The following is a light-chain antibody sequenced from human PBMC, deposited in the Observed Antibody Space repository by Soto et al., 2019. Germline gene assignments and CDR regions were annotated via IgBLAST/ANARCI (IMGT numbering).Light chain of an antibody. CDR1: SNDVGGYNY. CDR2: DVN. J-gene: IGLJ1*01. CDR3: CSYAGSDTPYV. Sequence: QSVLTQPRSVSGSPGQSVTISCTGTSNDVGGYNYVSWYQQHPGKAPKLIIFDVNQRPSGVPDRFSGPKSGNTASLTISGLQPEDEADYFCCSYAGSDTPYVFGIGTKVAVL. V-gene: IGLV2-11*01.